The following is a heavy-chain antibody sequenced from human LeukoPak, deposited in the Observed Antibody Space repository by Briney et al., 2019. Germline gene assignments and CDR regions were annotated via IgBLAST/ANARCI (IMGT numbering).Heavy chain of an antibody. CDR1: GFTFSSYG. Sequence: SGGSLRLSCAASGFTFSSYGMHWVRQAPGKGLGWVAFIRYDGSNKYYADSVKGRFTISRDNSKNTLYLQMNSLRAEDTAVYYCAKDLHYCSSTSCYTLLDYWGQGTLVTVSS. CDR2: IRYDGSNK. J-gene: IGHJ4*02. D-gene: IGHD2-2*02. CDR3: AKDLHYCSSTSCYTLLDY. V-gene: IGHV3-30*02.